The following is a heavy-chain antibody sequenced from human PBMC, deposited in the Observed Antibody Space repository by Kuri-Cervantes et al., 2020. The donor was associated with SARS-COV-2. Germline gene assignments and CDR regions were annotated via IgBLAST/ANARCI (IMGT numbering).Heavy chain of an antibody. Sequence: GESLKISCAASGFTFSNAWMSWVRQAPGKGLEWVGRIKSKTDGGTTDYAAPVKGRFTISRDDSKNTLYLQMNSLRAEDTAVYYCARVWYYGDYGADYWGQGTLVTVSS. V-gene: IGHV3-15*01. CDR1: GFTFSNAW. J-gene: IGHJ4*02. D-gene: IGHD4-17*01. CDR2: IKSKTDGGTT. CDR3: ARVWYYGDYGADY.